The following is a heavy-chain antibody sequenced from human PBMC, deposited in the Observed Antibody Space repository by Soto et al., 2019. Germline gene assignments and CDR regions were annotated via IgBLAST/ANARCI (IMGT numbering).Heavy chain of an antibody. CDR3: ASSVLLSFRDNVNDAFDI. Sequence: VQLVESGGGLVQPGGSLRLSCAASGFTFSSYWMHWVRQVPGKGVGGVLRINRDGSSTRYADSVKGRFTISRDNAKNTLYLQMNSLRAEDTAVYYCASSVLLSFRDNVNDAFDIWGQGTMVTVSS. CDR2: INRDGSST. CDR1: GFTFSSYW. J-gene: IGHJ3*02. D-gene: IGHD3-10*01. V-gene: IGHV3-74*01.